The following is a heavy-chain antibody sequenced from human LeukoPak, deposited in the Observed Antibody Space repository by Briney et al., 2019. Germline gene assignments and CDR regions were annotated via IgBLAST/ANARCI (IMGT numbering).Heavy chain of an antibody. Sequence: GGSLRLSFKGSGYTFSSYWIGWARQMPGKGLEWMGIIYPGDSDTRYGPSLQAQVTISVDTSIGTAYLKWSGLKASDTATYYFARQNDFRLDYCGQGTLVTVSS. V-gene: IGHV5-51*01. CDR2: IYPGDSDT. J-gene: IGHJ4*02. D-gene: IGHD3-3*01. CDR1: GYTFSSYW. CDR3: ARQNDFRLDY.